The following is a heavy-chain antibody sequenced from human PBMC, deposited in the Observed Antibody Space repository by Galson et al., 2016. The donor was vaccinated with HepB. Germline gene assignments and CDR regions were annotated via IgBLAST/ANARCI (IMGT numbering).Heavy chain of an antibody. CDR3: ARDLTMVTTGWFDP. CDR2: IYYSGSA. CDR1: GGSISSGGYY. Sequence: SETLSLTCTVSGGSISSGGYYWSWIRQHPGKGLEWNGYIYYSGSANYSPSLKSRVTISVDTSKNQFSLKLSSVTAADTAVYYCARDLTMVTTGWFDPWGKGTLVTVSS. D-gene: IGHD5-18*01. V-gene: IGHV4-61*08. J-gene: IGHJ5*02.